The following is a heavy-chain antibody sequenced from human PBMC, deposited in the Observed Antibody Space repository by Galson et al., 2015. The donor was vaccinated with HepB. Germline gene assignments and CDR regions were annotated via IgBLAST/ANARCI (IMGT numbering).Heavy chain of an antibody. CDR1: GFTFSNYG. Sequence: SLRVSCAASGFTFSNYGMSWVRQAPGKGLEWVSAISRNGDRTDYADSGQGRFTISRDSSKNALYLQMNNLRVEDTAVYFWAKRGPIESGSFDYWGQGALVTVSS. CDR3: AKRGPIESGSFDY. J-gene: IGHJ4*02. D-gene: IGHD3-10*01. CDR2: ISRNGDRT. V-gene: IGHV3-23*01.